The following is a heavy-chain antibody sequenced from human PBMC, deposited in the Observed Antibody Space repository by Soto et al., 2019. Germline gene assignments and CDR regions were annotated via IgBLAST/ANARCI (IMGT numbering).Heavy chain of an antibody. J-gene: IGHJ6*02. CDR1: GGSFSGYY. CDR3: AALIVVVPAAPYDGMDV. Sequence: PSETLSLTCAVYGGSFSGYYWSWIRQPPGKGLEWIGEINHSGSTNYNPSLKSRVTISVDTSKNQSSLKLSSVTAADTAVYYCAALIVVVPAAPYDGMDVWGQGTTVTVSS. V-gene: IGHV4-34*01. D-gene: IGHD2-2*01. CDR2: INHSGST.